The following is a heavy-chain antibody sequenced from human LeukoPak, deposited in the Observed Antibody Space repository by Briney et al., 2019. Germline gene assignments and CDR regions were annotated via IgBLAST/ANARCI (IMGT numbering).Heavy chain of an antibody. D-gene: IGHD2-2*01. V-gene: IGHV4-34*01. CDR1: GGSFSGYY. Sequence: SETLSLTCAVYGGSFSGYYWSWIRQPPGKGLEWIGEINHSGSTNYNPSLKSRVTISVDTSKNQFSLKLSSVTAADTAVYYCARGQYQLLTYYFDYWGQGTLVTVSS. J-gene: IGHJ4*02. CDR2: INHSGST. CDR3: ARGQYQLLTYYFDY.